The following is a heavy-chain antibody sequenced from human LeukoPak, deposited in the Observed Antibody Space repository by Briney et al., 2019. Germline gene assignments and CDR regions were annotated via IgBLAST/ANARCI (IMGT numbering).Heavy chain of an antibody. Sequence: GGSLRLSCAASGFTVSSNYMNWVRQAPGKGLEWDSVIYSGGNTYYADSVKGRFTISRDDSKNTLYLQMNSLRAEDTAVYYCAREPSGGWQHFDYWGQGTLVTVSS. CDR1: GFTVSSNY. CDR3: AREPSGGWQHFDY. D-gene: IGHD6-19*01. V-gene: IGHV3-66*01. CDR2: IYSGGNT. J-gene: IGHJ4*02.